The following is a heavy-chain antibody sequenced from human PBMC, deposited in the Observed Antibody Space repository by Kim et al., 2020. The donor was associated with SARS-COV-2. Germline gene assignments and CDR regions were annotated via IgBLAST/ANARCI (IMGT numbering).Heavy chain of an antibody. V-gene: IGHV3-7*03. J-gene: IGHJ4*02. CDR2: GSVK. CDR3: ARDDPEDY. Sequence: GSVKYYVDSVKGRFTISRDNAKKSLYLQMGTLRAEDTAVYYCARDDPEDYWGQGTLVTVSS.